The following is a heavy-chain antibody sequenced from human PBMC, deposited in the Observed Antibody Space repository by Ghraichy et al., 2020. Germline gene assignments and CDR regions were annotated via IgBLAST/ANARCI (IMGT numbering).Heavy chain of an antibody. V-gene: IGHV4-34*01. CDR1: GGSFSGYY. CDR2: INHSGST. CDR3: ARALRLWFGELQYYFDY. J-gene: IGHJ4*02. Sequence: SETLSLTCAVYGGSFSGYYWSWIRQPPGKRLEWIGEINHSGSTNYNPSLKSRVTISVDTSKNQFSLKLSSVTAADTAVYYCARALRLWFGELQYYFDYWGQGTLVTVSS. D-gene: IGHD3-10*01.